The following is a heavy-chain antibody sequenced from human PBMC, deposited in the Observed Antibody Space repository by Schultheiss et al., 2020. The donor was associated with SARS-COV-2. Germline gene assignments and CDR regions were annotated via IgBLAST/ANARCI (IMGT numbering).Heavy chain of an antibody. CDR2: ISSSSSYI. V-gene: IGHV3-21*01. CDR1: GFTVSSNY. Sequence: GGSLRLSCAASGFTVSSNYMSWVRQAPGKGLEWVSSISSSSSYIYYADSVKGRFTISRDNAKNSLYLQMNSLRAEDTAVYYCAVKWETGYWGQGTLVTVSS. D-gene: IGHD1-26*01. CDR3: AVKWETGY. J-gene: IGHJ4*02.